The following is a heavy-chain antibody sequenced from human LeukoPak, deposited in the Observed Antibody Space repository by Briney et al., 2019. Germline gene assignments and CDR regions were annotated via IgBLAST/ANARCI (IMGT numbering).Heavy chain of an antibody. CDR2: IYSGGST. J-gene: IGHJ4*02. Sequence: QPGGSLRLSCAASGFTVSSNYMSWVRQAPGKGLEWVSVIYSGGSTYYADSVKGRFTISRDNSKNTLYLQMNSLRAEDTAVYYCARNPPPPSGSYFDYWGQGTLVTVSS. CDR3: ARNPPPPSGSYFDY. CDR1: GFTVSSNY. D-gene: IGHD1-26*01. V-gene: IGHV3-53*01.